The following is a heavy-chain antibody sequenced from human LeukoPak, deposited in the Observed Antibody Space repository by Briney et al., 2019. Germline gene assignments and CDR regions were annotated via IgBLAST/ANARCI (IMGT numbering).Heavy chain of an antibody. J-gene: IGHJ4*02. V-gene: IGHV3-23*01. CDR2: ISGSGGST. D-gene: IGHD2-2*01. Sequence: PGGSLRLSCAASGFTFSSYAMSWVRQAPGKGLEWVSAISGSGGSTYYADSVKGRFTISRDNSKNTLYLQMNSLRAEDTAVYYCAKDLAXVPAASADYWGQGTLVTVSS. CDR3: AKDLAXVPAASADY. CDR1: GFTFSSYA.